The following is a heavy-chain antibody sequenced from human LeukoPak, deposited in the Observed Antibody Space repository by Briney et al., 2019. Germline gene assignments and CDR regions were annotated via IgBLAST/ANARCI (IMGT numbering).Heavy chain of an antibody. CDR3: ARDYDTSGSYFDFFDY. J-gene: IGHJ4*02. V-gene: IGHV3-30-3*01. CDR1: GFTFSSYA. D-gene: IGHD3-22*01. Sequence: AGGSLRLSCAASGFTFSSYAMHGVRQAPGKGLEWVAVIAYDGSNKYYADSVRGRFTISRDNSKNTLYLQMNGLRAEDTAVYYCARDYDTSGSYFDFFDYWGQGTLVTVSS. CDR2: IAYDGSNK.